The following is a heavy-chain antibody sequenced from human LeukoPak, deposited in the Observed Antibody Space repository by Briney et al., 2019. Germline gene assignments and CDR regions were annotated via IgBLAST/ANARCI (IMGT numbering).Heavy chain of an antibody. D-gene: IGHD6-19*01. CDR3: ARDRSSGWPGVGDC. CDR2: ISSSSSTI. V-gene: IGHV3-48*01. Sequence: GGSLRLSXAASGFTFSSYKMNWVRQAPGKGLEWVSHISSSSSTIYYADSVKGRFTISRDNANNSLYLQMNNLKAEDTAVYYCARDRSSGWPGVGDCWGQGTLVTVSS. J-gene: IGHJ4*02. CDR1: GFTFSSYK.